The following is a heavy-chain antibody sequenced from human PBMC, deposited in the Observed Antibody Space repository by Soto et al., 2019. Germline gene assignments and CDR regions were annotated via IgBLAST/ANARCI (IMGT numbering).Heavy chain of an antibody. V-gene: IGHV1-18*01. CDR1: GYSFSTYG. Sequence: QVHLVQSGAEVKKPGASVKVSCKASGYSFSTYGLSWVRQAPGQGLEWVGWISGLNGNTNYAQNLQGRVTMTTDTSRSTAYMDLRSLRFADTARYYCACDLLGDAGAGDFDYWGPGTMITVS. D-gene: IGHD3-16*01. J-gene: IGHJ4*02. CDR2: ISGLNGNT. CDR3: ACDLLGDAGAGDFDY.